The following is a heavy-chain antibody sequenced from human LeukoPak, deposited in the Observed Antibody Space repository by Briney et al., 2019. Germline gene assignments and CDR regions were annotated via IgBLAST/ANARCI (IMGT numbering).Heavy chain of an antibody. V-gene: IGHV3-30-3*01. J-gene: IGHJ4*02. CDR2: VSYDGNNN. D-gene: IGHD1-1*01. CDR3: ARAEGGGIAFLIDY. Sequence: GGSLRLSCEVSGFTFSLYAMHWVRQTPGKGLEWVAVVSYDGNNNYHADSVKGRFTISRDNSKNALYLQMNSLRADDTAVYYCARAEGGGIAFLIDYWGQGTLVTVSS. CDR1: GFTFSLYA.